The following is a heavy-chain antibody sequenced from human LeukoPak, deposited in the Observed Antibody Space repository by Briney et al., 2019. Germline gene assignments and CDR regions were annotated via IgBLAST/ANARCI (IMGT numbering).Heavy chain of an antibody. D-gene: IGHD3-3*01. Sequence: SSETLSLTCTVSGGSISSSSYYWGWIRQPPGKGLEWIGSIYYSGSTYYNPSLKSRVTISVDTSKNQFSLKLSSVTAADTAVYYCARQSAALRFLEWLNWFDPWGQGTLVTVSS. V-gene: IGHV4-39*01. CDR2: IYYSGST. CDR3: ARQSAALRFLEWLNWFDP. CDR1: GGSISSSSYY. J-gene: IGHJ5*02.